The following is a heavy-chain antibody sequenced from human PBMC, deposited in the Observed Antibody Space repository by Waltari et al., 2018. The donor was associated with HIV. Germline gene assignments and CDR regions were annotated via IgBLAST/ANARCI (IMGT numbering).Heavy chain of an antibody. J-gene: IGHJ4*02. CDR2: VRDKAHSYTT. CDR1: GFSFSDHY. V-gene: IGHV3-72*01. CDR3: VRGNGRQPFDS. D-gene: IGHD3-16*01. Sequence: EVQLVESGGGLVQPGGSLRLSCAASGFSFSDHYMDWFRQAPGKGLEWVGRVRDKAHSYTTEYAASVRGKFTVSRDDSRNSLYLQMDSLQTEDTAIYYCVRGNGRQPFDSWGQGTLVTVSS.